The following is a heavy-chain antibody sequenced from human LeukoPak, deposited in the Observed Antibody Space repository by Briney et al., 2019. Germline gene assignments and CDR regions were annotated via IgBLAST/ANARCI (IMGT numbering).Heavy chain of an antibody. CDR3: AKNNWFDP. CDR1: GASFSDYY. V-gene: IGHV4-34*01. CDR2: IHHSVGT. Sequence: PSETLSLTCVIYGASFSDYYWSWIRQPPGKGLEWIGEIHHSVGTKYNPSLKSRVTISADTSKNQFSLNLSSVTAADTAVYYCAKNNWFDPWGQGTLVTVSS. J-gene: IGHJ5*02.